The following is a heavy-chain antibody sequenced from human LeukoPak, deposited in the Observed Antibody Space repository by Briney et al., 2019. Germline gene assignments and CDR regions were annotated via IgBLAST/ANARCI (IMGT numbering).Heavy chain of an antibody. J-gene: IGHJ6*03. CDR2: ISGSGGST. CDR3: AKGSITMIVVVIPRYYYMDV. V-gene: IGHV3-23*01. D-gene: IGHD3-22*01. CDR1: GFTFSSYA. Sequence: SGGSLRLSCAASGFTFSSYAISWVRQAPGKGLEWVSAISGSGGSTYYADSVKGRFTISRDNSKNTLYLQMNSLRAEDTAVYYCAKGSITMIVVVIPRYYYMDVWGKGTTVTVSS.